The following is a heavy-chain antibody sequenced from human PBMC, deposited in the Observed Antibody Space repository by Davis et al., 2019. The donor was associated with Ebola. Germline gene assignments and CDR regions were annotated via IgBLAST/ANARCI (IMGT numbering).Heavy chain of an antibody. D-gene: IGHD2-2*01. Sequence: SETLSLTCTVSGASVSSNSYYWNWIRQPPGKGLEWIGYVYYSGSTNYNPSLKSRVTISVDTSKNQFSLKLSSVTAADTAVYYCARVNVVVPAAHWFDPWGQGTLVTVSS. V-gene: IGHV4-61*01. CDR1: GASVSSNSYY. CDR2: VYYSGST. J-gene: IGHJ5*02. CDR3: ARVNVVVPAAHWFDP.